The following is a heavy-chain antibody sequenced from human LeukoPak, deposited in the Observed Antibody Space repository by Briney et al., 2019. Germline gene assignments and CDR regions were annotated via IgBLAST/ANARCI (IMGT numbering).Heavy chain of an antibody. V-gene: IGHV1-2*02. CDR3: ARSQRPGYSSSWYLGAGFDI. D-gene: IGHD6-13*01. CDR1: GYTFTGSY. J-gene: IGHJ3*02. CDR2: INPNTGDA. Sequence: ASVKVSCKASGYTFTGSYMFWVRQAPGQGLEWMGWINPNTGDANYAQKFQGRVTMTRDTSISTAYTELNRLTSDDTAVFYCARSQRPGYSSSWYLGAGFDIWGQGTMVTVSS.